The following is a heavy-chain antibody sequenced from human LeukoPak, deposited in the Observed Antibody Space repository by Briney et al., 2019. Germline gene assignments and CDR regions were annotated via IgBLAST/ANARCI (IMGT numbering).Heavy chain of an antibody. V-gene: IGHV3-48*03. CDR2: ISTSGSSV. J-gene: IGHJ5*02. CDR3: ARGTGYCLDP. Sequence: GGSLRLSCAASGFTFSSYEMNWVRQAPGKGLEWVSYISTSGSSVYYADSVKGRFTISRHNAKNSLYLQMNSLRAEDTAVYYCARGTGYCLDPWGQGTLVTVSS. CDR1: GFTFSSYE. D-gene: IGHD2-2*03.